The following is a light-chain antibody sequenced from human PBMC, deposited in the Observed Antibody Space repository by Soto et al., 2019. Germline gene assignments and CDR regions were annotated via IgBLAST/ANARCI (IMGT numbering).Light chain of an antibody. CDR2: DAS. V-gene: IGKV1-33*01. Sequence: DIQMTQSPSSLSASVGDRVTITCQASQDITNYLNWYQQKPGKAPKLLSYDASNLETGVPSRFSGSGSGTAFTFSISGLQPEDIATYYSQQYDNLPPTFGRGTKVDIK. J-gene: IGKJ3*01. CDR1: QDITNY. CDR3: QQYDNLPPT.